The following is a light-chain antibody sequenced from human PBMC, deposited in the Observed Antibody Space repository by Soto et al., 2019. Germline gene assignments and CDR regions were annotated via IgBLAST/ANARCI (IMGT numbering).Light chain of an antibody. CDR3: QQYSSFPWT. CDR2: QAS. J-gene: IGKJ1*01. Sequence: DIQMTQSPSTLSASVGDRVTITCRASQSISSWLAWCQQKPGKAPKLLIYQASILESGVPSRFSGGGSGTEFTLTISSLQPDDFATYYCQQYSSFPWTFGQGTKVEIK. V-gene: IGKV1-5*03. CDR1: QSISSW.